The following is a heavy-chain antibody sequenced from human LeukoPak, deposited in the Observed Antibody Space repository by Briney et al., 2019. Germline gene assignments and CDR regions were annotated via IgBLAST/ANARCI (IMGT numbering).Heavy chain of an antibody. Sequence: GGSLRLSCAASGFTFSSYGMHWVRQAPGKGLEWVAFIRYDGSNKYYADSVKGRFTVSRDNSKNTLYLQMNSLRAEDTAVYYCARDLGYSSSWYGDWFDPWGQGTLVTVSS. J-gene: IGHJ5*02. CDR1: GFTFSSYG. V-gene: IGHV3-30*02. CDR2: IRYDGSNK. CDR3: ARDLGYSSSWYGDWFDP. D-gene: IGHD6-13*01.